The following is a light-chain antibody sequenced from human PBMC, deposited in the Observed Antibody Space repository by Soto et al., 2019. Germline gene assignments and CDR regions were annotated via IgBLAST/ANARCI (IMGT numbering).Light chain of an antibody. CDR1: SSDVGGYNY. CDR2: EVS. CDR3: SSFTSSSTWEV. J-gene: IGLJ1*01. V-gene: IGLV2-14*01. Sequence: QSVLTQPASVSGYPGQSITISCTGTSSDVGGYNYVSWYQQHPGKAPKLLIYEVSNRPSGVSNRFSGSKSGNTASLTISGLQAEDEADYYCSSFTSSSTWEVFGTGTKVTVL.